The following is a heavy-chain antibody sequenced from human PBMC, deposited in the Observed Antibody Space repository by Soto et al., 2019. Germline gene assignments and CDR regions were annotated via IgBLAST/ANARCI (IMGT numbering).Heavy chain of an antibody. V-gene: IGHV3-11*01. CDR1: GFTFSDYY. CDR2: ISSSGSTI. Sequence: QVQLVESGGGLVKPGGSLRLSCAASGFTFSDYYMSWIRQAPGKGLEWVSYISSSGSTIYYADSVKGRFTISRDNAKNSLYLQMNSLRAEDTAVYYCARDRDIVVVPAAMWVYWGQVTLVTVSS. CDR3: ARDRDIVVVPAAMWVY. D-gene: IGHD2-2*01. J-gene: IGHJ4*02.